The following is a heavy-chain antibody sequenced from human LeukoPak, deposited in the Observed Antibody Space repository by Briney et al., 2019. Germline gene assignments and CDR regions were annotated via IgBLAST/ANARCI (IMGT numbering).Heavy chain of an antibody. V-gene: IGHV4-39*01. CDR3: ARCPVTEYGDYPDY. CDR2: MYYSGTT. Sequence: SETLSLTCTVSGDSIRSSDYYWGWIRRPPGKGLQWIGNMYYSGTTYYNPSLKSRVTLSVDTSRNQLSLMLTSVTAADTAVYYCARCPVTEYGDYPDYWGQGTLVTVSS. J-gene: IGHJ4*02. D-gene: IGHD4-17*01. CDR1: GDSIRSSDYY.